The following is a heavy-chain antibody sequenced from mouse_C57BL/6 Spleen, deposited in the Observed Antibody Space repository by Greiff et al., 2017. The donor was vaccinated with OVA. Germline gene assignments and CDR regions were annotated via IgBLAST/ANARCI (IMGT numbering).Heavy chain of an antibody. D-gene: IGHD5-1*01. V-gene: IGHV1-18*01. CDR1: GYTFTDYN. Sequence: EVQLQQSGPELVKPGASVKIPCKASGYTFTDYNMDWVKQSHGKSLEWIGDINPNNGGTIYNQKFKGKATLTVDKSSSTAYMELRSLTSEDTAVYYCARFVPLYYAMDYWGQGTSVTVSS. CDR3: ARFVPLYYAMDY. J-gene: IGHJ4*01. CDR2: INPNNGGT.